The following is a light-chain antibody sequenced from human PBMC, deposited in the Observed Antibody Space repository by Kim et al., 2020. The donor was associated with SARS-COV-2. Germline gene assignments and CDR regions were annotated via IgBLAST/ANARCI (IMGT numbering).Light chain of an antibody. CDR1: SGSVGSNY. V-gene: IGLV6-57*03. J-gene: IGLJ1*01. CDR2: EDN. CDR3: QSYDNNNPFI. Sequence: KTVTISCPRSSGSVGSNYGQWYQQRPGSAPTTVIYEDNQRPSGVPDRFSCSIDTSSNSASLTISGLTTEDEADYYCQSYDNNNPFIFGAGTKVTVL.